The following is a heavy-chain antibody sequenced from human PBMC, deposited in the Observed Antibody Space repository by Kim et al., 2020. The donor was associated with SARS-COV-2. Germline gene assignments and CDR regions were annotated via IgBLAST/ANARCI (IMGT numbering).Heavy chain of an antibody. CDR1: GGSISSYY. CDR3: ARGIAARLYYYGMDV. D-gene: IGHD6-13*01. V-gene: IGHV4-59*13. Sequence: SETLSLTCTVSGGSISSYYWSWIRQPPGKGLEWIGYIYYSGSTNYNPSLKSRVTISVDTSKNQFSLKLSSVTAADTAVYYCARGIAARLYYYGMDVWGQGTTVTVSS. CDR2: IYYSGST. J-gene: IGHJ6*02.